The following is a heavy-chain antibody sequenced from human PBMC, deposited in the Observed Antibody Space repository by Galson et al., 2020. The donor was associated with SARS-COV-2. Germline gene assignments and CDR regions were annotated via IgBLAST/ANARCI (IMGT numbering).Heavy chain of an antibody. J-gene: IGHJ4*02. V-gene: IGHV3-9*01. Sequence: SLKISCAASGFTFDDYAMHWVRQAPGKGLEWVSGISWNSGSIGYADSVKGRFTISRDNAKNSLYMQMNSLRAEDTALYYCAKFGDYYDSSGIDYWGKGNLVTVSS. D-gene: IGHD3-22*01. CDR1: GFTFDDYA. CDR3: AKFGDYYDSSGIDY. CDR2: ISWNSGSI.